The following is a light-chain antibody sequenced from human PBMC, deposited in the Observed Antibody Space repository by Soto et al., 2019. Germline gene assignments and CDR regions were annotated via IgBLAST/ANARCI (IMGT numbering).Light chain of an antibody. CDR3: QEYNNNWT. CDR1: QSISNW. CDR2: KAS. V-gene: IGKV1-5*03. J-gene: IGKJ1*01. Sequence: DIQMTQSPSTLSASVGDRVTITCRASQSISNWLAWYQQKPGKAPKLLIYKASSLESGVPSRFSGSGSVTEFTLTISSLQPDDFGTYYCQEYNNNWTFGQGTKVDIK.